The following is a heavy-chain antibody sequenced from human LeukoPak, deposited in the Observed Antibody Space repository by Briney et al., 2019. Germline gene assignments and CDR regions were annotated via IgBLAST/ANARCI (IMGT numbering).Heavy chain of an antibody. V-gene: IGHV4-30-4*01. CDR3: ARGVTMVRGPDDAFDI. Sequence: SETLSLTCTVSGGSISSGDYYWSWIRQPPGKGLEWIGYIYYSGSTYYNPSLKSRVTISVDTSKNQFSLKLSSVTAADTAVYYCARGVTMVRGPDDAFDIWGQGTMVTVSS. J-gene: IGHJ3*02. D-gene: IGHD3-10*01. CDR1: GGSISSGDYY. CDR2: IYYSGST.